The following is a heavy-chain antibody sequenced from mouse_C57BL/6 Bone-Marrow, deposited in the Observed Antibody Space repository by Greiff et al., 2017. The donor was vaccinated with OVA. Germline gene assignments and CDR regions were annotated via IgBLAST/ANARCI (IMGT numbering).Heavy chain of an antibody. CDR2: IYPRSGNT. D-gene: IGHD2-1*01. J-gene: IGHJ1*03. Sequence: QVQLQQSGAELARPGASVKLSCKASGYTFTSYGISWVKQRTGQGLEWIGEIYPRSGNTYYNEKFKGKATLTADKSSSTAYMELRSLTSEDSAVYFCASSREIYYGIYWYFDVWGTGTTVTVSS. CDR3: ASSREIYYGIYWYFDV. CDR1: GYTFTSYG. V-gene: IGHV1-81*01.